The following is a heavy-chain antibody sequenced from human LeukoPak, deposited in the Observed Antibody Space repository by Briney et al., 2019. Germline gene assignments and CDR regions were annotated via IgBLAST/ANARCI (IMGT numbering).Heavy chain of an antibody. D-gene: IGHD6-19*01. J-gene: IGHJ5*02. CDR2: MKQDGSEK. Sequence: PGGSLRLSCAASGFTFSSYAMSWVRQAPGKGLEWVANMKQDGSEKYYVDSVKGRFTISRDNAKNSLYLQMNSLRAEDTAVYYCARDRMISGWYNWFDPWGQGTLVTVSS. V-gene: IGHV3-7*03. CDR3: ARDRMISGWYNWFDP. CDR1: GFTFSSYA.